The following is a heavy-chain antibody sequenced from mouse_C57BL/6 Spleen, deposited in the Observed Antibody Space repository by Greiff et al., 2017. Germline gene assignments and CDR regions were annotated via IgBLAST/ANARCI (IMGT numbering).Heavy chain of an antibody. V-gene: IGHV5-6*01. CDR3: ARHLNGRYAMDY. CDR1: GFTFSSYG. Sequence: EVKLVESGGDLVKPGGSLKLSCAASGFTFSSYGMSWVRQTPDKRLEWVATISSGGSYTYYPDSVKGRFTISRDNAKNTLYLQMSSLKSEDTAMYYCARHLNGRYAMDYWGQGTSVTVSS. CDR2: ISSGGSYT. J-gene: IGHJ4*01.